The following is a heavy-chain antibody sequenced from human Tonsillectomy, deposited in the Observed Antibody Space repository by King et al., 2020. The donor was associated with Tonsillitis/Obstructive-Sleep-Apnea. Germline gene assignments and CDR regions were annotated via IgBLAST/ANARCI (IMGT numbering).Heavy chain of an antibody. D-gene: IGHD3-3*01. CDR1: GGSFSGYY. V-gene: IGHV4-34*01. CDR2: INHSGST. J-gene: IGHJ3*02. CDR3: ARGPRTYDFWSGYYVGAFDI. Sequence: VQLQQWGAGLLKPSEPLSLTCAVYGGSFSGYYWSWIRQPPGKGLEWIGEINHSGSTNYNPSLKSRVTISVDTSKNQFSLKLSSVTAADTAVYYCARGPRTYDFWSGYYVGAFDIWGQGTMVTVSS.